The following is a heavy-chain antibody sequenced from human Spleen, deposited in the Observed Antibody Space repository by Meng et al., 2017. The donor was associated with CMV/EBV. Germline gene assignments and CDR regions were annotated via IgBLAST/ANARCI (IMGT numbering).Heavy chain of an antibody. D-gene: IGHD2-2*01. Sequence: GGSLRLSCVASGFTFSSYSMNWVRLAPGKGLEWVSGISGTGGSTYYADSVKGRFAVSRDNSKDTLYLHIKGPRAEDTAVYFCAKYALSVLLPSVNLFESWGQGTLVTVSS. CDR3: AKYALSVLLPSVNLFES. V-gene: IGHV3-23*01. CDR1: GFTFSSYS. J-gene: IGHJ4*02. CDR2: ISGTGGST.